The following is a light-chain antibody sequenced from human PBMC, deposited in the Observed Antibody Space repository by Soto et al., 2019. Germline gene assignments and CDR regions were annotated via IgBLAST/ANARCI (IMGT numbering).Light chain of an antibody. J-gene: IGLJ3*02. Sequence: QSALTQPPSASGSPGQSVTISCTGTSSDVGDYKYVSWYQQYKGKAPKLMIYEVSKRPSGVPDRFSGSKSGNTASLTVSGLQAEDEADYYCTSDVGSNIWVFGGGTKLTVL. CDR3: TSDVGSNIWV. V-gene: IGLV2-8*01. CDR1: SSDVGDYKY. CDR2: EVS.